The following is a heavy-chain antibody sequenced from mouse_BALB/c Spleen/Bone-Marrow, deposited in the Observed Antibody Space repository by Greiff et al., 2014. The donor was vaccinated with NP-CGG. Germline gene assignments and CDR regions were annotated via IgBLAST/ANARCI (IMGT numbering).Heavy chain of an antibody. CDR2: ISFDGSN. D-gene: IGHD1-1*01. CDR3: ARGGYGSSYDAMDY. J-gene: IGHJ4*01. Sequence: VQLQQSGPGLVKPSQSLSLTCSVTGYSITSAYYWNWIRQFPGNKLEWMGYISFDGSNYYNPSLKNRISITRDTSKSQFFLRLNSVTTEDTATHYCARGGYGSSYDAMDYWGQGTSVTVSS. V-gene: IGHV3-6*02. CDR1: GYSITSAYY.